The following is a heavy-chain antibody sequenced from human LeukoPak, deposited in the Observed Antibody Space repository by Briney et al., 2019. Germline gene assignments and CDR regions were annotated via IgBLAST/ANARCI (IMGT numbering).Heavy chain of an antibody. V-gene: IGHV4-34*01. CDR1: GGSFCGYY. CDR2: INHSGST. CDR3: ARVAPYYYDSSGYYSPRHFDY. J-gene: IGHJ4*02. Sequence: SETLSLTCAVYGGSFCGYYWSWIRQPPGKGLEWIGEINHSGSTNYNPSLKSRVTISVDTSKNQFSLKLSSVTAADTAVYYCARVAPYYYDSSGYYSPRHFDYWGQGTLVTVSS. D-gene: IGHD3-22*01.